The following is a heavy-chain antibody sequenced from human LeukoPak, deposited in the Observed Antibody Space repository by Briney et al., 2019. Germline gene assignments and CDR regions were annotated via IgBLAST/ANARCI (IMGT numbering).Heavy chain of an antibody. J-gene: IGHJ4*02. CDR3: ARSPPSGSKGYFDY. CDR2: INPTSGGT. CDR1: GYSFTGYY. V-gene: IGHV1-2*02. Sequence: ASVKVSCKVSGYSFTGYYIHWVRQAPGQGLEWMGWINPTSGGTNSAQNFQGRVTMTRDTSTSTAYMDLISLRSDDTAVYYCARSPPSGSKGYFDYWGQGTLVTVSS. D-gene: IGHD3-10*01.